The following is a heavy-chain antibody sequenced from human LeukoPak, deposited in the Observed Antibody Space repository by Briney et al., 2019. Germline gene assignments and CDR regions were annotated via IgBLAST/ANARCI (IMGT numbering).Heavy chain of an antibody. Sequence: SETLSLTCTVSGGSISSYYWSWIRQPAGKGLEWIGRIYTSGSTNYNPSLKSRVTMSVDTSKNQFSLRLSSVTAADTAVYYCARGLNFDWSSPFNYWGQGTLVTVSS. J-gene: IGHJ4*02. V-gene: IGHV4-4*07. CDR3: ARGLNFDWSSPFNY. CDR2: IYTSGST. CDR1: GGSISSYY. D-gene: IGHD3-9*01.